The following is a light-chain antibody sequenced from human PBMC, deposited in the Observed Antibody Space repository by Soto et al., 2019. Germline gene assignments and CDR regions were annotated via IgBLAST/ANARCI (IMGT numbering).Light chain of an antibody. Sequence: QSVLTQPASVSGSPGQSITISCTGITTDVDFYNYVSWYQHHPGKAPKLIIFGVSSRPSGVPNRFSGSKSGNTASLTISGLQAEDEADYYCSSYASISTLYVFGTGTQLTVL. CDR2: GVS. CDR3: SSYASISTLYV. J-gene: IGLJ1*01. V-gene: IGLV2-14*03. CDR1: TTDVDFYNY.